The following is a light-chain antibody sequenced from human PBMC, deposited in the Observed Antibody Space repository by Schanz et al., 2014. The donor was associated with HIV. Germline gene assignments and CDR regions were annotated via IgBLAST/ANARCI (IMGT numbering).Light chain of an antibody. CDR2: DVS. V-gene: IGLV2-14*03. CDR3: SSYTSSSTPWV. J-gene: IGLJ3*02. Sequence: QSALTQPASVSGSPGPSITVSCTGASSDFGRNEYVPWYQQHPGKAPKLMIYDVSNRPSGVSNRFSGSKSGNTASLTISGLQAEDEADYYCSSYTSSSTPWVFGGGTKLTVL. CDR1: SSDFGRNEY.